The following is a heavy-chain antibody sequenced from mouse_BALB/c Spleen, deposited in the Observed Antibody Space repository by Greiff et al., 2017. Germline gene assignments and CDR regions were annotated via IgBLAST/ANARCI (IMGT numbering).Heavy chain of an antibody. V-gene: IGHV3-8*02. Sequence: VQLKESGPSLVKPSQTLSLTCSVTGDSITSGYWNWIRKFPGNKLEYMGYISYSGSTYYNPSLKSRISITRDTSKNQYYLQLNSVTTEDTATYYCARSLYGNYPAWFAYWGQGTLVTVSA. J-gene: IGHJ3*01. CDR3: ARSLYGNYPAWFAY. CDR1: GDSITSGY. D-gene: IGHD2-1*01. CDR2: ISYSGST.